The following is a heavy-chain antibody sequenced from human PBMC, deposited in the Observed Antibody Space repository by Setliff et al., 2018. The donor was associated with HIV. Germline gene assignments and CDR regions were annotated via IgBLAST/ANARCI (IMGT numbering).Heavy chain of an antibody. CDR3: AALSLRTNAVYGIVSTRFDP. D-gene: IGHD2-8*01. J-gene: IGHJ5*02. CDR1: GFTFSNYW. Sequence: GGSLRLSCAASGFTFSNYWMSWVRQAPGKGLEWVANIKQDESEKYYVASLKGRFTISRDNAKNSLYLQMKTLRVEDTAVYYCAALSLRTNAVYGIVSTRFDPWGQGTLVTVSS. V-gene: IGHV3-7*03. CDR2: IKQDESEK.